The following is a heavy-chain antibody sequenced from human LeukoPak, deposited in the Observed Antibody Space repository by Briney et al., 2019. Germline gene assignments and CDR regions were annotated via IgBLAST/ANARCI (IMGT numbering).Heavy chain of an antibody. CDR1: GYRFNAYW. D-gene: IGHD3-10*01. V-gene: IGHV5-51*01. Sequence: GESLKISCKGSGYRFNAYWIAWVRQMPGKGLEWMGMIYPGDSDTRYSPSFQGQVTISADKSVSAAYLQWSSLKASDTAMYYCARRMVRGLMTSSIDYWGKGTLVTVSS. CDR3: ARRMVRGLMTSSIDY. J-gene: IGHJ4*02. CDR2: IYPGDSDT.